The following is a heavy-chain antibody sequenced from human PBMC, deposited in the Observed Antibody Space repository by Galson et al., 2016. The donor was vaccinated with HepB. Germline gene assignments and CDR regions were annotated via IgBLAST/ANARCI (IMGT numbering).Heavy chain of an antibody. CDR1: GGSLIGDSYY. Sequence: ETLSLTCTVFGGSLIGDSYYWSWIRQPPGKGLEWIGYIQSSGSTNSKPSLKSRVSMSLDGSKNQFSLKLSSVTVADTAVYYCARDNSGSYLDSWGQGTLITVSS. D-gene: IGHD1-26*01. CDR2: IQSSGST. J-gene: IGHJ4*02. V-gene: IGHV4-61*01. CDR3: ARDNSGSYLDS.